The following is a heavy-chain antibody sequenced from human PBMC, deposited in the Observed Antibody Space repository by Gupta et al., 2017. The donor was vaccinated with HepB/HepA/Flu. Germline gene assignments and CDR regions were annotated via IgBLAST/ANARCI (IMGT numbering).Heavy chain of an antibody. Sequence: EVQLVESGGGLVQPGGSLRLSCAASGFTVSNNYMAWIRQVPGKGLEWVSVIYNGGNTYYADSGKGRFTISRDNYKNTVYLQMNNVSADDTAVYHCARATGGTYSTAEYFHHWGQGTLVTVS. CDR2: IYNGGNT. J-gene: IGHJ1*01. V-gene: IGHV3-66*01. CDR3: ARATGGTYSTAEYFHH. D-gene: IGHD1-26*01. CDR1: GFTVSNNY.